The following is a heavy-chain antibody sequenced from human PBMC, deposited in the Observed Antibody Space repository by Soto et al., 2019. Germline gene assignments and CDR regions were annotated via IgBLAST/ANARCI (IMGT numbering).Heavy chain of an antibody. CDR1: GFTFSSYA. Sequence: GGSLRLSCPASGFTFSSYAMPWVRKAPGKGLEWVAVISYDGSNKYYADSVKGRFTISRDNSKNTLYLQMNSLRAEDTAVYYCARDGETYYYDSSGYRPGDFDYWGQGTLVTVSS. J-gene: IGHJ4*02. V-gene: IGHV3-30-3*01. CDR2: ISYDGSNK. CDR3: ARDGETYYYDSSGYRPGDFDY. D-gene: IGHD3-22*01.